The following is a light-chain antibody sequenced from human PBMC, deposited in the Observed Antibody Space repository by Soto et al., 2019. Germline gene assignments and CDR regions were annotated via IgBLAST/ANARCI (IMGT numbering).Light chain of an antibody. Sequence: QITKSPSSLSASVGDRVNVTCRSSQDIGNYLCWYQQKLGKAPKLLIYDASYLEAGVPSRFSGSGSGTDFTFTISSLQPEDFATYYCQQRDSLPLSSGGGTSVDI. V-gene: IGKV1-33*01. CDR2: DAS. J-gene: IGKJ4*01. CDR1: QDIGNY. CDR3: QQRDSLPLS.